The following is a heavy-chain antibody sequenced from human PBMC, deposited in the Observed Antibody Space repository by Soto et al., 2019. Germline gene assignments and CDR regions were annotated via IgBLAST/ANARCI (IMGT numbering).Heavy chain of an antibody. Sequence: GGSLRLSCAASGFTFSSYSMNWVRQAPGKGLEWVSYISSSSSTIYYADSVKGRFTISRDNAKNSLYLQMNSLRAEDTAVYYCARGDKLWFGAQPVDYWGQGTLVTVSS. CDR2: ISSSSSTI. J-gene: IGHJ4*02. CDR3: ARGDKLWFGAQPVDY. CDR1: GFTFSSYS. V-gene: IGHV3-48*01. D-gene: IGHD3-10*01.